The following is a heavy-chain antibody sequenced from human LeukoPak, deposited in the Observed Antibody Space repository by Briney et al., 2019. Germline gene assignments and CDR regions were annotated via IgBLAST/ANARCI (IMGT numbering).Heavy chain of an antibody. D-gene: IGHD3-9*01. CDR3: AREALGDILTGYSPYGMDV. V-gene: IGHV3-30-3*01. Sequence: PGGSLRLSCAASGFTFSSYAMHWVRQAPGKGLEWVAVISYDGSNKYYADSVKGRFTISRDNSKNTLYLQMNSLRAEDTAVYYCAREALGDILTGYSPYGMDVWGQGTTVTVSS. CDR2: ISYDGSNK. CDR1: GFTFSSYA. J-gene: IGHJ6*02.